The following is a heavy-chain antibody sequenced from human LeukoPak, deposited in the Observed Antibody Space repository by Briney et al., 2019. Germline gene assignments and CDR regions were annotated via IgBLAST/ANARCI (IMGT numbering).Heavy chain of an antibody. Sequence: SETLSPTCTVSGGSISSHYWSWIRQPPGKGLEWIGYIYYSGSTNYNPSLMSRVTISVDTSKNQFSLKLSSVTAADTAVYYCARENYMDVWGKGTTVTVSS. CDR3: ARENYMDV. V-gene: IGHV4-59*11. CDR1: GGSISSHY. CDR2: IYYSGST. J-gene: IGHJ6*03.